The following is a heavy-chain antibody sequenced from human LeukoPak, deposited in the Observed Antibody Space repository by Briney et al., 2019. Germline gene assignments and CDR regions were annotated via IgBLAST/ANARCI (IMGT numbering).Heavy chain of an antibody. D-gene: IGHD1-26*01. Sequence: GGSLRLSCAASGFTFSSYWMHWVRQAPGKGLVWVSRIDTDGSSTSYADSVKGRFTISRDNAKNTLYLQMNSLRAEDTAVYYCARESYTHLLYYYYYMDVWGKGTTVTVSS. CDR1: GFTFSSYW. CDR3: ARESYTHLLYYYYYMDV. V-gene: IGHV3-74*01. CDR2: IDTDGSST. J-gene: IGHJ6*03.